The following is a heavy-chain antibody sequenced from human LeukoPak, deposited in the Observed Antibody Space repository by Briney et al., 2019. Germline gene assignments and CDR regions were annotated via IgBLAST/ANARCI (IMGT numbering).Heavy chain of an antibody. Sequence: GGSLRLSCAASRFTFSSYGMHWVRQAPGKGLEWVAFIRYDGSNQYYTDSVKGRFTISRDNSKNTLYLQINSLRAEDTAVYYCATASSSSGWNYLDYWGQGILVTVSS. CDR1: RFTFSSYG. CDR2: IRYDGSNQ. CDR3: ATASSSSGWNYLDY. V-gene: IGHV3-30*02. D-gene: IGHD6-19*01. J-gene: IGHJ4*02.